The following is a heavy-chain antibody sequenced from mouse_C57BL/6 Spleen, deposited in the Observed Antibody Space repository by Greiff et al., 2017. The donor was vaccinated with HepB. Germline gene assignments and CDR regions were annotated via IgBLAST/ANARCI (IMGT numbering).Heavy chain of an antibody. CDR2: ISYDGSN. D-gene: IGHD2-4*01. J-gene: IGHJ3*01. V-gene: IGHV3-6*01. CDR1: GYSITSGYY. CDR3: AREGDDYVGGFAY. Sequence: VQLKESGPGLVKPSQSLSLTCSVTGYSITSGYYWNWIRQFPGNKLEWMGYISYDGSNNYNPSLKNRISITRDPSKNQFFLKLNSVTTEDTATYYCAREGDDYVGGFAYWGQGTLVTVSA.